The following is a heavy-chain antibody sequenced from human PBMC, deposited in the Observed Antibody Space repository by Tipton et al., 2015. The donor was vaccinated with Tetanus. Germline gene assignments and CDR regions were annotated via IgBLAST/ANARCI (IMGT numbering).Heavy chain of an antibody. CDR1: GGSISSGGYY. J-gene: IGHJ4*02. Sequence: TLSLTCTVSGGSISSGGYYWSWIRQHPGKGLEWIGYIYYSGSTYYNPSLKSRVTISVDTSKNQFSLQLSSVTAAGTAVYYCARAHSQGGDRNCWGQRTMVAVP. D-gene: IGHD4-11*01. V-gene: IGHV4-31*03. CDR2: IYYSGST. CDR3: ARAHSQGGDRNC.